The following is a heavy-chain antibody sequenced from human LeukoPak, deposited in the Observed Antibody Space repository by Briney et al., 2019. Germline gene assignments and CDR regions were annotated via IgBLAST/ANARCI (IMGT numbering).Heavy chain of an antibody. CDR3: ATTSPYRVDH. CDR1: GGSISNNLW. Sequence: SGTVSLTCAVSGGSISNNLWWNWVRQPPGQGLEWIGEIYHSGITNYNPSLMSRVTLSVDKSKYHFSLEPTSVTAWDTVVYYCATTSPYRVDHWGQGTLVTVSS. J-gene: IGHJ4*02. D-gene: IGHD2-2*01. CDR2: IYHSGIT. V-gene: IGHV4-4*02.